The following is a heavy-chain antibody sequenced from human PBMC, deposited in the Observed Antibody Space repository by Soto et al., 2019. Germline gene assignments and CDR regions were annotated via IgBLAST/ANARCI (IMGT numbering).Heavy chain of an antibody. CDR1: GFTVTSNH. CDR2: IYRGIGT. J-gene: IGHJ4*02. CDR3: ARENYVPYFDY. Sequence: GGSLSLSCAASGFTVTSNHMSWVRQAPGKGLEWVSVIYRGIGTYYADSVKGRFTISRDNSKNTLYLQMNSLRAEDTAVYFCARENYVPYFDYWGQGTLVTVSS. D-gene: IGHD3-16*01. V-gene: IGHV3-53*01.